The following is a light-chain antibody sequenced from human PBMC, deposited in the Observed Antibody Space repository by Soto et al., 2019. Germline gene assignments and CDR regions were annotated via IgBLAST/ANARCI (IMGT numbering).Light chain of an antibody. V-gene: IGKV3-15*01. CDR3: QQYNNWPLT. J-gene: IGKJ4*01. Sequence: EVVMTQSPATLSVSPGERATLSCRASQSVSSNLAWYQQKPGQAPRLLIYGSSARATGIPATFSGSGSGTDFTLTISSLQTEDFAVYYCQQYNNWPLTFGGGTKVEIK. CDR2: GSS. CDR1: QSVSSN.